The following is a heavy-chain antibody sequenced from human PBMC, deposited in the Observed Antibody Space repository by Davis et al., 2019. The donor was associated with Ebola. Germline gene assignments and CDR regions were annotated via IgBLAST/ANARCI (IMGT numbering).Heavy chain of an antibody. Sequence: ASVKVSCKASGYTFTSYSMHWVRQAPGQGLEWMGVINPSGGSTSYAQKFQGRVTMTRDTSISTAYMELSRLRSDDTAVYYCARVGTTVTTIDYWGQGTLVTVSS. V-gene: IGHV1-46*01. CDR3: ARVGTTVTTIDY. D-gene: IGHD4-17*01. CDR1: GYTFTSYS. CDR2: INPSGGST. J-gene: IGHJ4*02.